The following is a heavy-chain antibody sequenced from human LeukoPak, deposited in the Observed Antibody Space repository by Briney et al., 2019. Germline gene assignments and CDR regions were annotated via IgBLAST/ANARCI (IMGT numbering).Heavy chain of an antibody. D-gene: IGHD5-12*01. Sequence: GGSLRLSCAASGFTFSSYAMSWVRQAPGKGLEWVSAISGSGGSTYYADSVKGRFTISRDNSKNTLYLQMNSLRAEDTAVYYCANWHSGYDLGTFDYWGQGTLVTVSS. CDR3: ANWHSGYDLGTFDY. V-gene: IGHV3-23*01. CDR1: GFTFSSYA. CDR2: ISGSGGST. J-gene: IGHJ4*02.